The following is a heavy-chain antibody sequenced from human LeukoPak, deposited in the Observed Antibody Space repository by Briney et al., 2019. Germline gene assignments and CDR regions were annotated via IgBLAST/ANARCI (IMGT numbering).Heavy chain of an antibody. D-gene: IGHD3-22*01. CDR3: ARVYYYDSSGYGY. Sequence: ASVKVSCKASGYTFTGYYMHWVRQAPGQGLEWMGWINPNSGGTNYAQKFQGRVTMTRDTSISTAYMELSRQRSDDTAVYYCARVYYYDSSGYGYWGQGTLVTVSS. CDR2: INPNSGGT. CDR1: GYTFTGYY. J-gene: IGHJ4*02. V-gene: IGHV1-2*02.